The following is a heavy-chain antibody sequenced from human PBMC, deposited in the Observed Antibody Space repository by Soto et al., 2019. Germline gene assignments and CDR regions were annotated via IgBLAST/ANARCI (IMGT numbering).Heavy chain of an antibody. V-gene: IGHV3-9*01. CDR2: ISWNSVSI. CDR3: AKDSQTGGPSIFDY. D-gene: IGHD7-27*01. CDR1: GFTFDDYA. Sequence: LRRSCAASGFTFDDYAMHWVRQAPGKGLEWVSGISWNSVSIGYADSVKGRFTISRDNAKNSLYLQMNSLRAEDTALYYCAKDSQTGGPSIFDYWGQGTLVTVSS. J-gene: IGHJ4*02.